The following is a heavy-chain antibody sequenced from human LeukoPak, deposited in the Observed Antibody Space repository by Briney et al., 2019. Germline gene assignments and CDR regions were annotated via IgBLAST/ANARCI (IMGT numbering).Heavy chain of an antibody. CDR2: IIPIFGTA. V-gene: IGHV1-69*05. D-gene: IGHD2-2*01. Sequence: ASVKVSCKASGGTFSSYAISWVRQPPGQGLEWMGGIIPIFGTANYAQKFQGRVTITTDESTSTAYMELSSLRSEDTAVYYCARERGYCSSTSCHPFDYWGQGTLVTVSS. CDR1: GGTFSSYA. CDR3: ARERGYCSSTSCHPFDY. J-gene: IGHJ4*02.